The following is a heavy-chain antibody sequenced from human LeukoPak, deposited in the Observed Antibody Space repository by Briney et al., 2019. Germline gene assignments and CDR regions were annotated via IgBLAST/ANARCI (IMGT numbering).Heavy chain of an antibody. D-gene: IGHD1-7*01. CDR3: AREGDNWNYVGYFDD. CDR1: GFTRFTFDTYY. J-gene: IGHJ4*02. V-gene: IGHV3-21*01. Sequence: GGSLKLSCAASGFTRFTFDTYYMNWVRQAPGKGLEWVSSISSSSSYIYYADSVKGRFTISRDNAKNSLYIQMNSLRAEDTAVYYCAREGDNWNYVGYFDDWGQGTLVTVSS. CDR2: ISSSSSYI.